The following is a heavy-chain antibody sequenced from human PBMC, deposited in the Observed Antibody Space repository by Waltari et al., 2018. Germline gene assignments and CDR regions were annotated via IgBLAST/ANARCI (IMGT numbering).Heavy chain of an antibody. Sequence: EVQLLEAGGDLVQPGGSLRLSCAASGFTFSDYWMHWVRQAPGKGLVCVARINWYGTGITHSDSVQGRFTISRENPKNTVYLQLNSLRADDTAVYYCARKGGRGYTYGPFYFDSWGRGTLVTVSS. CDR2: INWYGTGI. V-gene: IGHV3-74*01. J-gene: IGHJ4*02. D-gene: IGHD5-18*01. CDR1: GFTFSDYW. CDR3: ARKGGRGYTYGPFYFDS.